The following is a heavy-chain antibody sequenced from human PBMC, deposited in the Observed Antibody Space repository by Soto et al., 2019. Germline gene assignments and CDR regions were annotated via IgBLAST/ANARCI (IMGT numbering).Heavy chain of an antibody. Sequence: QVQLVQSGAEVKKPGSSVKVSCKASGGTFSSYAISWVRQAPGQGLEWMGGIIPIFGTANYAQKFQGRVTITADESTSTDHMELSSLRSEDTAVYYCARAPRYGGMTPSFDYWGQGTLVTVSS. CDR2: IIPIFGTA. V-gene: IGHV1-69*01. CDR1: GGTFSSYA. CDR3: ARAPRYGGMTPSFDY. D-gene: IGHD2-15*01. J-gene: IGHJ4*02.